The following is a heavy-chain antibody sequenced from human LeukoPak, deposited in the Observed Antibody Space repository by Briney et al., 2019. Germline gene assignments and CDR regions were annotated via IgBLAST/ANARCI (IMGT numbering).Heavy chain of an antibody. V-gene: IGHV4-59*01. J-gene: IGHJ4*02. Sequence: TSETLSLTCTVSGGSISSYYWSWIRQPPGKGLEWIGYIYYSGSTNYNPSLKSRVTISVDTSKNQFSLKLSSVTAADTAVYYCARGAVAGTPTDYWGQGTLVTVSS. D-gene: IGHD6-19*01. CDR2: IYYSGST. CDR3: ARGAVAGTPTDY. CDR1: GGSISSYY.